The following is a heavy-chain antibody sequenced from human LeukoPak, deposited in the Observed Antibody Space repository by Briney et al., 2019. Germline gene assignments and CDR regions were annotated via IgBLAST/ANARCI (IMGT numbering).Heavy chain of an antibody. J-gene: IGHJ3*02. CDR3: ARAEVGATADAFDI. D-gene: IGHD1-26*01. V-gene: IGHV1-8*01. Sequence: EASVKVSRKASGYTFTSLDINWVRQAPGQGLEWMGWMNPNWGYTGYAQKFQGRVTITRNTSISTAYMELSSLRSEDTAVYYCARAEVGATADAFDIWGQGTMVTVSS. CDR2: MNPNWGYT. CDR1: GYTFTSLD.